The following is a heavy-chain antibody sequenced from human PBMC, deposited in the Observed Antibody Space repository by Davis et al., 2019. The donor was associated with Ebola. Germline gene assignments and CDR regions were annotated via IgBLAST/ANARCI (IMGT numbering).Heavy chain of an antibody. J-gene: IGHJ4*02. D-gene: IGHD4-23*01. CDR2: ISGSGGTT. Sequence: PGGSLRLSCAASGFTFSSYVMNWVRQAPGQGLEWVSGISGSGGTTHYADSVKGRFTISRDNSKNTLFLQMNSLRAEDTAVYYCAKDRISRVESSNWYEVDYWGQGTLVSVSS. CDR1: GFTFSSYV. V-gene: IGHV3-23*01. CDR3: AKDRISRVESSNWYEVDY.